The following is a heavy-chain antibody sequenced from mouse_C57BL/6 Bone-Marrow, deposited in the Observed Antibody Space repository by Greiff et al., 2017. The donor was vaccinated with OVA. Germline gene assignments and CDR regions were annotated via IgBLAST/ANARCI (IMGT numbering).Heavy chain of an antibody. V-gene: IGHV1-52*01. CDR3: ARSMGYYDYDDWYFDV. D-gene: IGHD2-4*01. CDR2: IDPSDSET. J-gene: IGHJ1*03. Sequence: VKLMESGAELVRPGSSVKLSCKASGYTFTSYWMHWVKQRPIQGLEWIGNIDPSDSETHYNQKFKDKATLTVDKSSSTAYMQLSSLTSEDSAVYYCARSMGYYDYDDWYFDVWGTGTTVTVSS. CDR1: GYTFTSYW.